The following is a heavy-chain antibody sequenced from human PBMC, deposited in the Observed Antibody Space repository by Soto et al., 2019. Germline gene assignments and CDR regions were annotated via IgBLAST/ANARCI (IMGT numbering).Heavy chain of an antibody. J-gene: IGHJ6*02. V-gene: IGHV1-69*13. D-gene: IGHD2-15*01. CDR3: ARHPGGRGYYYGMDV. Sequence: GASVTVSCKASGGTLSSYAISWVRQAPGQGLEWMGGIIPIFGTANYAQKFQGRVTITADESTSTAYMELSSLRSEDTAVYYCARHPGGRGYYYGMDVWGQGTTVTVSS. CDR1: GGTLSSYA. CDR2: IIPIFGTA.